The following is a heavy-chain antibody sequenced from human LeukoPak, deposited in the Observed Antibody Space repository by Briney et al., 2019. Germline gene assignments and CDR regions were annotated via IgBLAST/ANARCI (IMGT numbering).Heavy chain of an antibody. CDR3: ARDVSGSYQTS. J-gene: IGHJ5*02. CDR2: ISYDESNK. D-gene: IGHD1-26*01. Sequence: GRSLRLSCAASGFTFSSYTMHWVRQAPGKGLEWVAVISYDESNKYYADSVKGRFTISRDNSKNTLYLQMNSLRAEDTAVYFCARDVSGSYQTSWGQGTLVTVSS. CDR1: GFTFSSYT. V-gene: IGHV3-30-3*01.